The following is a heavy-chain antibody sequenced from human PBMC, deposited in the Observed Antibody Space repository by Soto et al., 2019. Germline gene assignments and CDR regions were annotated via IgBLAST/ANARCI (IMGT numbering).Heavy chain of an antibody. CDR1: GYIFTSYG. D-gene: IGHD3-3*01. Sequence: ASVKVSCKASGYIFTSYGISWVRQAPGQGLEWMGWISAYNGNTNYAQKFQGRISITRDTSASTVYLDLSSLTSEDTAIYYCARDDRSVSGVVTLDHWGPGTLVTVSS. V-gene: IGHV1-18*04. CDR3: ARDDRSVSGVVTLDH. CDR2: ISAYNGNT. J-gene: IGHJ4*02.